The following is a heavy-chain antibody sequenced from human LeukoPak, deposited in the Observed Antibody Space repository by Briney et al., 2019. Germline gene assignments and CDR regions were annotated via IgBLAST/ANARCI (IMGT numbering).Heavy chain of an antibody. D-gene: IGHD4-17*01. CDR3: AKDPLRLNWFDP. V-gene: IGHV3-23*01. CDR2: ISNSGDAT. CDR1: GFIFSNYA. J-gene: IGHJ5*02. Sequence: GSLRLSCAGSGFIFSNYAMSWVRQAPGQGLEWVSTISNSGDATFYADSVKGRFTISRDNSKNTLYLQMNSLRAEDTAVYYCAKDPLRLNWFDPWGQGTLVTVSS.